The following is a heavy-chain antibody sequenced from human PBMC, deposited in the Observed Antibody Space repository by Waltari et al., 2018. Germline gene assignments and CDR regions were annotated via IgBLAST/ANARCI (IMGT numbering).Heavy chain of an antibody. J-gene: IGHJ4*02. CDR3: ARDLVGSGWSIDY. CDR1: GYTFTRHY. CDR2: ITPHTGGT. Sequence: AEVKEPGASVKVSCKASGYTFTRHYIHWVRQAPGQGLEWMGRITPHTGGTYYSQKFQGRVTMTRDMSITTAYMEVSSLRSDDTAVYYCARDLVGSGWSIDYWGQGTLVTVSS. D-gene: IGHD6-19*01. V-gene: IGHV1-2*06.